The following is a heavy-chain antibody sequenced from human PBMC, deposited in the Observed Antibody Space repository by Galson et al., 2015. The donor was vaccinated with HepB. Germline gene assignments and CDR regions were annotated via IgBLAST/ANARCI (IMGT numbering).Heavy chain of an antibody. D-gene: IGHD6-13*01. V-gene: IGHV3-13*04. J-gene: IGHJ2*01. CDR3: ARGGRDYWQQLQSYRYWYFDL. CDR1: GFTFSSYD. Sequence: SLRLSCAASGFTFSSYDMHWVRQATGKGLEWVSAIGTAGDTYYPGSVKGRFTISRENAKNSLYLQMNSLRAGDTAVYYCARGGRDYWQQLQSYRYWYFDLWGRGTLVTVSS. CDR2: IGTAGDT.